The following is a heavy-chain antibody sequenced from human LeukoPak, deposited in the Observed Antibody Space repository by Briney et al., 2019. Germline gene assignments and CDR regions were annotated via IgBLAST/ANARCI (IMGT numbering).Heavy chain of an antibody. CDR1: GGSVTSGGCY. CDR3: ARGGVASAAFDI. Sequence: SETLSLTCSVSGGSVTSGGCYWNWIRQHPGKGLEWIGYIYYSGSTYYNPSLKSRITISLDTSKNQFSLKLSSVTAADTAVYYCARGGVASAAFDIWGRGTMVTASS. J-gene: IGHJ3*02. V-gene: IGHV4-31*03. D-gene: IGHD3-10*01. CDR2: IYYSGST.